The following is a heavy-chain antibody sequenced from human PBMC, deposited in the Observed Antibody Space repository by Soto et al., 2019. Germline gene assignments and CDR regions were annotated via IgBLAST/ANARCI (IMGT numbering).Heavy chain of an antibody. Sequence: QVQLQESGPGLVKPSETLSLICTVSGGSISTYYWSWVRQPPGKGLEWIGYIYYSGSTYYNPSLTSRVTLXXDXSXXQLSLELNSVPAADTAVYYCARESAGSGKNNWFDPWGQGTLVTVSS. CDR3: ARESAGSGKNNWFDP. CDR1: GGSISTYY. V-gene: IGHV4-59*01. CDR2: IYYSGST. J-gene: IGHJ5*02. D-gene: IGHD3-10*01.